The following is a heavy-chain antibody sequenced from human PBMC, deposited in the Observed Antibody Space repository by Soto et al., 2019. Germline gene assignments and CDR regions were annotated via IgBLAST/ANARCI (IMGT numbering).Heavy chain of an antibody. V-gene: IGHV3-23*01. CDR3: VSPHSESSNAFDL. Sequence: GGSLRLSCAASGVTFSTYAMNWVRQPPGKGLEWVALITNTGENTYFTGSVRGRFTISRDNSKTAVYLEMNDLRLDDMATYYCVSPHSESSNAFDLWGQGTLVTVSS. CDR2: ITNTGENT. CDR1: GVTFSTYA. D-gene: IGHD3-10*01. J-gene: IGHJ5*02.